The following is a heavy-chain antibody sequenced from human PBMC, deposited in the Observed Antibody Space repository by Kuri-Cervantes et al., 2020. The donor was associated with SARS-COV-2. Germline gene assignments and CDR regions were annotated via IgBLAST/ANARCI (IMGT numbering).Heavy chain of an antibody. Sequence: ASVTVSCKASGYTFTSYYMHWVRQAPGQGLEWMGIINPSGGSTSYAQKFQGRVTMTRDTSTSTVYMELSSLRSEDTAVYYCARDHEYCSSTSCYRVALYWGQGTLVTVSS. D-gene: IGHD2-2*02. CDR1: GYTFTSYY. V-gene: IGHV1-46*01. CDR3: ARDHEYCSSTSCYRVALY. CDR2: INPSGGST. J-gene: IGHJ4*02.